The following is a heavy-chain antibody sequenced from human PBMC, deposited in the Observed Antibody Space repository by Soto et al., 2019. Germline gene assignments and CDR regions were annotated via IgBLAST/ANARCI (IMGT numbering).Heavy chain of an antibody. D-gene: IGHD3-10*01. CDR3: ARIFRGRGYYGSGTGGYYAFDI. Sequence: QVTLKESGPVLVKPTETLTLTCTVSGFSLSNARMGLSWIRQPPGKALEWLAHIFSNDEKSYSTSLKSRLTIYKDTSKIQVVLTMTNMDPVDTATYYCARIFRGRGYYGSGTGGYYAFDIWGHGTMVTVSS. CDR1: GFSLSNARMG. J-gene: IGHJ3*02. V-gene: IGHV2-26*01. CDR2: IFSNDEK.